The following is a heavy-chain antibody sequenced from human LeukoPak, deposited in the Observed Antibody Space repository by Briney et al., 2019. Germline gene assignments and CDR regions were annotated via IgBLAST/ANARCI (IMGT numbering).Heavy chain of an antibody. J-gene: IGHJ4*02. CDR1: GYSFISYW. CDR2: IYPGDSDT. CDR3: ARSGGWSSYYFDY. D-gene: IGHD6-19*01. Sequence: RSGESLKISCKGSGYSFISYWIGWVRQMPGKGLELMGIIYPGDSDTRYSPSFQGQVTISADKSISTAYLQWNSLKASDTAMYYCARSGGWSSYYFDYWGQGTLVTVSS. V-gene: IGHV5-51*01.